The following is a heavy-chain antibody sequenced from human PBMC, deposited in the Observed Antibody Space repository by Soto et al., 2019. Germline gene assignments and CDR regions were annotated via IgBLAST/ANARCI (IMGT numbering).Heavy chain of an antibody. CDR3: AKRVAVCSGGSCNPSGNYFDY. Sequence: GGSLRLSCAACGFTFSSYAMSWVRQAPGKGLEWVSAISASGSGTYYAESVKGRFTISRDNSKNTVYLQMNSLRAEDTALYYCAKRVAVCSGGSCNPSGNYFDYWGQGTLVTVSS. V-gene: IGHV3-23*01. J-gene: IGHJ4*02. CDR1: GFTFSSYA. D-gene: IGHD2-15*01. CDR2: ISASGSGT.